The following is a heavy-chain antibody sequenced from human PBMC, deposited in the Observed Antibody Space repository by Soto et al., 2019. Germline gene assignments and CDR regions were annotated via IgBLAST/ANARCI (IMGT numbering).Heavy chain of an antibody. CDR1: TFSMYS. CDR2: ISSGGTYI. CDR3: TRDQGGSYDSWFDT. Sequence: EVQVMESGGGLVQPGGSLRLSCNFTFSMYSMNWVRQAPGKGLEWVASISSGGTYIKYADSVKGRFTISRDNAKNSVSLQMNSLRVDDTAVYFCTRDQGGSYDSWFDTWGQGTLVTVSS. D-gene: IGHD1-26*01. V-gene: IGHV3-21*01. J-gene: IGHJ5*02.